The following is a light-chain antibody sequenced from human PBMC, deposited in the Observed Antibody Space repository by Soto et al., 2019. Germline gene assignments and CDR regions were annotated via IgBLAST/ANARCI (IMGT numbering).Light chain of an antibody. CDR3: QQRGNWPRTWA. V-gene: IGKV3-11*01. CDR1: QSIDTN. CDR2: DAS. Sequence: EIVLTLSPVTLSLSPGEGATLSCKASQSIDTNLGWYQQKPGQVPRLLIYDASLRATGIPARFTGSGSGTDFTLTISSLEPEDFAAYYCQQRGNWPRTWAFGQGTKVDI. J-gene: IGKJ1*01.